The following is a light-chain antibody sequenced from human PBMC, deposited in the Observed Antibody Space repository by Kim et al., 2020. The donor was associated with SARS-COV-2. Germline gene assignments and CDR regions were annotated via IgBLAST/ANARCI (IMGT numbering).Light chain of an antibody. J-gene: IGKJ1*01. CDR1: QNVNSD. Sequence: VSAWERVTLSCRASQNVNSDVAWYRQTPGQPPKLLVYRASFRASGVPARFSGSGSGTEFALTITSVQSEDFAVYYCHQYNTWPRTFGLGTKVDIK. V-gene: IGKV3-15*01. CDR2: RAS. CDR3: HQYNTWPRT.